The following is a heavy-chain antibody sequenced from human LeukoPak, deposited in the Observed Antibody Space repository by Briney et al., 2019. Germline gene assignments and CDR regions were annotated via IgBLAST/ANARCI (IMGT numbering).Heavy chain of an antibody. CDR2: ISGSGNTI. D-gene: IGHD2-2*01. CDR1: GFTFSTYS. CDR3: AKAPQLHMRDAFDI. Sequence: GGSLRLSCAASGFTFSTYSINWVRQAPGKGLEWVSHISGSGNTIYYADSVKGRFTISRDNSKNTLYLQMNSLRAEDTAVYYCAKAPQLHMRDAFDIWGQGTMVTVSS. J-gene: IGHJ3*02. V-gene: IGHV3-48*01.